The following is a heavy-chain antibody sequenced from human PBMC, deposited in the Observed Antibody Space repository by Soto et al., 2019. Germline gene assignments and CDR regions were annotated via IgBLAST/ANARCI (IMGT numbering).Heavy chain of an antibody. Sequence: GGSLRLSCAASGFTFSSYAMHWVRQAPGKGLEWVAVISYDGSNKYYADSVKGRFTISRDNSKNTLYLQMNSLRAEDTAVYYCARVGGRYSGSYWPRVAFDIWGQGTMVTVSS. V-gene: IGHV3-30-3*01. D-gene: IGHD1-26*01. CDR3: ARVGGRYSGSYWPRVAFDI. CDR1: GFTFSSYA. CDR2: ISYDGSNK. J-gene: IGHJ3*02.